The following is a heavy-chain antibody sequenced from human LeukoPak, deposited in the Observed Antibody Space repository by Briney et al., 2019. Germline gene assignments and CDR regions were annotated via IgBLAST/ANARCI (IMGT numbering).Heavy chain of an antibody. J-gene: IGHJ6*03. D-gene: IGHD4-17*01. Sequence: SETLSLTCAVYGGSFSGYYWSWIRQPPGKGLKWIGEINHSGSTNYNPSLKSRVTISVDTSKNQFSLKLSSVTAADTAVYYCARINYGDLRYYYYMDVWGKGTTVTVSS. V-gene: IGHV4-34*01. CDR3: ARINYGDLRYYYYMDV. CDR1: GGSFSGYY. CDR2: INHSGST.